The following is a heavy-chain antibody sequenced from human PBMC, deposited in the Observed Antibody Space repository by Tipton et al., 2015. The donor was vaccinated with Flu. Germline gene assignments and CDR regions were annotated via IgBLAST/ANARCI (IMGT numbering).Heavy chain of an antibody. CDR2: LSWNSGNI. V-gene: IGHV3-9*02. J-gene: IGHJ6*02. D-gene: IGHD1-26*01. CDR3: ARDMASGNKGGGMDV. Sequence: SLRLSCAASGFNSDDYAMNWVRQAPGKGLEWVSGLSWNSGNIAYADSVRGRFTITRDTAKTSLYLQMNSMRVEDTALYYYARDMASGNKGGGMDVWGQGTTVTVSS. CDR1: GFNSDDYA.